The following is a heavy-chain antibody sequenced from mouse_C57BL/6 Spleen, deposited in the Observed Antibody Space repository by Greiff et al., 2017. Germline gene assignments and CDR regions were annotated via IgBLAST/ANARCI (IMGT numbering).Heavy chain of an antibody. CDR1: GYTFTSYW. V-gene: IGHV1-55*01. CDR2: IYPGSGST. Sequence: QVQLQQSGAELVKPGASVKMSCKASGYTFTSYWITWVKQRPGQGLEWIGEIYPGSGSTNYNEKFKSKATLTVDTSSSTAYMKLSSVASEDSAVYYCAGSGVSSPYYLDYWGQGTTRTVSS. D-gene: IGHD1-1*01. CDR3: AGSGVSSPYYLDY. J-gene: IGHJ2*01.